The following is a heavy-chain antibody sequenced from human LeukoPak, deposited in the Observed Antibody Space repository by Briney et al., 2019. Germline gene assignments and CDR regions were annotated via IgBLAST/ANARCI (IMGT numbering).Heavy chain of an antibody. CDR2: IYPGDSDT. D-gene: IGHD4-17*01. CDR1: GLTFFTYW. V-gene: IGHV5-51*01. Sequence: GESLKISCKGSGLTFFTYWIGWARQMPGNGLEWMGIIYPGDSDTRYSPSFQGQVTISADKSIRTAYLQWSSLKASDTAIYYCARPSTTVDWYFDLWGRGTLVTVSS. CDR3: ARPSTTVDWYFDL. J-gene: IGHJ2*01.